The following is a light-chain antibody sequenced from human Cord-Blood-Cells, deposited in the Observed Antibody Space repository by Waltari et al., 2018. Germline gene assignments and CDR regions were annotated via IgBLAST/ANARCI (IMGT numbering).Light chain of an antibody. CDR3: QQRRNWPLT. CDR1: QSVSSY. V-gene: IGKV3-11*01. Sequence: EIVLTQSPATLSLSPGERATLSCRASQSVSSYLAWYQQKPGQAPRLLIYDASNRATRIQARFSGSGCGTDFTLTISSLEPEDFAVYYCQQRRNWPLTFGGGTKVEIK. CDR2: DAS. J-gene: IGKJ4*01.